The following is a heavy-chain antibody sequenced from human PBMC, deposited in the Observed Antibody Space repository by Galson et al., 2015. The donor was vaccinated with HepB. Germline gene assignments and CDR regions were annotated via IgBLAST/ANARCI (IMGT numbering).Heavy chain of an antibody. V-gene: IGHV4-34*01. CDR2: INHSGST. J-gene: IGHJ4*02. D-gene: IGHD3-10*01. Sequence: SETLSLTCAVYGGSFSGYYWSWIRQPPGKGLEWIGEINHSGSTNYNPSLKSRVTISVDTSKNQFSLKLSSVTAADTAVYYCARFRGSGSGSSLYYFDYWGQGTLVTVSS. CDR3: ARFRGSGSGSSLYYFDY. CDR1: GGSFSGYY.